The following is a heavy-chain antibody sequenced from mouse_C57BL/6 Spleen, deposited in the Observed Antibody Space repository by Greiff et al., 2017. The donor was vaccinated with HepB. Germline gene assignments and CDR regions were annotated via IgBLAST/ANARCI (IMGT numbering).Heavy chain of an antibody. Sequence: VQLQQPGAELVMPGASVKLSCKASGYTFTSYWMHWVKQRPGQGLEWIGEIDPSDSYTNYNQKFKGKSTLTVDKSSSTAYMQLSSLTSEDSAVYYCARSNYYGSSYVGYFDYWGQGTTLTVSS. D-gene: IGHD1-1*01. CDR3: ARSNYYGSSYVGYFDY. V-gene: IGHV1-69*01. CDR2: IDPSDSYT. J-gene: IGHJ2*01. CDR1: GYTFTSYW.